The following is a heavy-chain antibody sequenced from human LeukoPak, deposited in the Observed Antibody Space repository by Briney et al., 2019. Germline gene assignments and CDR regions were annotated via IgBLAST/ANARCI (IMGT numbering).Heavy chain of an antibody. CDR1: GFNFDDYV. J-gene: IGHJ4*02. Sequence: GGSLRLSCAASGFNFDDYVMSWVRQAPGKGLEWVSGINWNGGSRGYADSVKGRFTISRDNAKNSLYLQMNSLRAEDTAVYYCAKDFTWAFDYWGQGTLVTVSS. D-gene: IGHD2/OR15-2a*01. CDR2: INWNGGSR. CDR3: AKDFTWAFDY. V-gene: IGHV3-20*04.